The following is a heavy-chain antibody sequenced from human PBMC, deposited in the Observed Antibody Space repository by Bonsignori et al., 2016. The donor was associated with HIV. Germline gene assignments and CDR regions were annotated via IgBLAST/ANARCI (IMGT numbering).Heavy chain of an antibody. CDR2: IYYSGST. CDR1: GGSIASISYY. J-gene: IGHJ4*02. Sequence: QLQLYESGPGLVRPSETLSLTCSVSGGSIASISYYWGWIRQSPGKGLEWIGSIYYSGSTYYNPSLKSRISISVDTSKNQLSLKLTSVTAADTAMYYCATLGANGVNKYSPLFYFDFWGQGTLATVSS. V-gene: IGHV4-39*01. D-gene: IGHD2-21*01. CDR3: ATLGANGVNKYSPLFYFDF.